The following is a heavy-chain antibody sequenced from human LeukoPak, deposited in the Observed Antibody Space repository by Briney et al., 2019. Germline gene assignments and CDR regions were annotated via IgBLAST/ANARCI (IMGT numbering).Heavy chain of an antibody. D-gene: IGHD3-3*01. CDR1: GFTFNNYW. V-gene: IGHV3-7*03. Sequence: GGSLRLSCAASGFTFNNYWMTWVRQGPGKGLEWVANIKPGGNEKYYVDSVKGRFTISRDNVKNSLYLQMNSLRAEDTAIYYCATFRFLGTWGQGTMVPVSP. CDR3: ATFRFLGT. J-gene: IGHJ3*01. CDR2: IKPGGNEK.